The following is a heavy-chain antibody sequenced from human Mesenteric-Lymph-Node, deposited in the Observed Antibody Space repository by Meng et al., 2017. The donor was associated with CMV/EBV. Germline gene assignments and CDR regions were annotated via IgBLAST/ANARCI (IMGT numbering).Heavy chain of an antibody. CDR1: GDSVSSNSAA. J-gene: IGHJ3*02. CDR2: TYYRSKWYN. Sequence: SCAISGDSVSSNSAAWNWIRQSPSRGLEWLGRTYYRSKWYNDYAVSVKSRITINPDTSKNQFSLQLNSVTPEDTAVYYCARDWGFFNYGGAFDIWGQGAMVTVSS. CDR3: ARDWGFFNYGGAFDI. D-gene: IGHD3-3*01. V-gene: IGHV6-1*01.